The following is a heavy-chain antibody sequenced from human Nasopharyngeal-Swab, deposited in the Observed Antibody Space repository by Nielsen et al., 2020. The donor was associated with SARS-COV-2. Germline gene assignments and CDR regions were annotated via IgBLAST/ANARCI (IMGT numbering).Heavy chain of an antibody. Sequence: PGKGLEWIGYIYYSGSTYYNPSLKSRVTISVDTSKNQFSLKLSSVTAADTAVYYCARLGYGDSNWFDPWGQGTLVTVSS. CDR2: IYYSGST. V-gene: IGHV4-39*01. D-gene: IGHD4-17*01. J-gene: IGHJ5*02. CDR3: ARLGYGDSNWFDP.